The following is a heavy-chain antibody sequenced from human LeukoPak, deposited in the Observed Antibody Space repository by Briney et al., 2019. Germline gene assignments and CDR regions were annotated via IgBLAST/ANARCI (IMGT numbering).Heavy chain of an antibody. D-gene: IGHD5-24*01. V-gene: IGHV3-30*04. CDR1: GFTFSSYA. J-gene: IGHJ4*02. CDR3: ARGKRIHIDMAPSFDY. CDR2: ISSDGSNK. Sequence: GRSLRLSCAASGFTFSSYAMHWVRQAPGKGLEWVAVISSDGSNKYYADSMKGRFTISRDNSKNTLYLQMNSLRGEDTAVYSCARGKRIHIDMAPSFDYWGQGTLVTVSS.